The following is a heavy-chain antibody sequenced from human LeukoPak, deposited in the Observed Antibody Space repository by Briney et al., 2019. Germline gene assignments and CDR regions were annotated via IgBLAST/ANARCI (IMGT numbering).Heavy chain of an antibody. CDR3: ARAPAGDIGGGSYSIDY. CDR1: GYTFTSYN. V-gene: IGHV1-8*01. D-gene: IGHD1-26*01. Sequence: ASVKVSCKASGYTFTSYNINWVRQATGQGLEWMGWMNPNSGNTGYAQKFQGRLTMTRNTSIGTAYMELSSLRSEDTAVYYCARAPAGDIGGGSYSIDYWGQGTLVTVSS. CDR2: MNPNSGNT. J-gene: IGHJ4*02.